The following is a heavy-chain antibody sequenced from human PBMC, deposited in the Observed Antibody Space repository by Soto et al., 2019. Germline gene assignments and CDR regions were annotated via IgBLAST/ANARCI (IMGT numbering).Heavy chain of an antibody. Sequence: GASLRISCKGSGYSLTSYWIGWLRQMPGKGLEWMGIIYPGDSDTRYSPSFQGQVTISADKSISTAYLQWSSLKASDTAMYYCARPSDGGGDSSSDYNDMDAWGHGPT. D-gene: IGHD2-21*02. V-gene: IGHV5-51*01. J-gene: IGHJ6*02. CDR1: GYSLTSYW. CDR3: ARPSDGGGDSSSDYNDMDA. CDR2: IYPGDSDT.